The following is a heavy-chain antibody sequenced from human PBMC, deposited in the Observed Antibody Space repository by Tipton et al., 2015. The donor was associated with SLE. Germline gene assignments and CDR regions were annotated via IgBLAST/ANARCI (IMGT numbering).Heavy chain of an antibody. D-gene: IGHD6-19*01. Sequence: TLSLTCTVSGGYISSYYWSWIRQPPGKGLEWIGYIYYSGSTNYNPSLKSRVTISVDTSKNQFSLKLSSVTAADTAVYYCARSGTARIAGAGPAFDIWGQGTMVTVSS. CDR3: ARSGTARIAGAGPAFDI. CDR2: IYYSGST. CDR1: GGYISSYY. J-gene: IGHJ3*02. V-gene: IGHV4-59*01.